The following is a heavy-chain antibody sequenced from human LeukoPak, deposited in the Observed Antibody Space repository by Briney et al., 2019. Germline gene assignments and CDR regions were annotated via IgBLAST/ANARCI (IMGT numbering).Heavy chain of an antibody. Sequence: GGSLRLSCAASGFSFSGSDVHWVRQASGKGLEWVGRIRSKVGSYATAYGASVKGRFTISRDDSKNTAYLQMNSLKTEDTAVYYCSRLRGTVTSDYDYYGMDVWGHGTAVTVSS. CDR1: GFSFSGSD. J-gene: IGHJ6*02. CDR3: SRLRGTVTSDYDYYGMDV. V-gene: IGHV3-73*01. CDR2: IRSKVGSYAT. D-gene: IGHD4-17*01.